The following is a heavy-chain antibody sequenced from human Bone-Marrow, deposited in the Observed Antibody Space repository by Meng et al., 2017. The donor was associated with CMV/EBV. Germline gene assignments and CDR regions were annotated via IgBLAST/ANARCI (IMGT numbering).Heavy chain of an antibody. J-gene: IGHJ6*02. Sequence: GGSLRLSCAASGFTFSSYAMHWVRQAPGKGLEWVAVISYDGSNKYYADSVKGRFTISRDNSKNTLYLQMNSLRAEDTAVYYCARRGPRRDYYYGMDVWGQGTTVTVSS. CDR2: ISYDGSNK. V-gene: IGHV3-30-3*01. CDR3: ARRGPRRDYYYGMDV. CDR1: GFTFSSYA. D-gene: IGHD3/OR15-3a*01.